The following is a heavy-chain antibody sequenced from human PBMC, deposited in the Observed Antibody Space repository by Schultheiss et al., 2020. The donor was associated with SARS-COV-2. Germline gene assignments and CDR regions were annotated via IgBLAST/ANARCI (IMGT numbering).Heavy chain of an antibody. V-gene: IGHV4-59*01. CDR1: GGSFSGYY. J-gene: IGHJ3*02. Sequence: SETLSLTCAVYGGSFSGYYWSWIRQPPGKELEWIGYIYYSGSTNYNPSLKSRVTISVDTSKNQFSLKLSSVTAADTAVYYCAHYYCGGDCYSNAFDIWGQGTTVTVSS. CDR2: IYYSGST. CDR3: AHYYCGGDCYSNAFDI. D-gene: IGHD2-21*02.